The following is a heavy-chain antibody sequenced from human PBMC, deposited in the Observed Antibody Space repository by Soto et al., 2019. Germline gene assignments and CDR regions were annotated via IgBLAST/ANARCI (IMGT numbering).Heavy chain of an antibody. V-gene: IGHV4-30-4*08. CDR1: GGSVSSGSYY. CDR2: INHSGST. D-gene: IGHD3-22*01. J-gene: IGHJ4*02. Sequence: PSETLSLTCTVSGGSVSSGSYYWSWIRQPPGKGLEWIGEINHSGSTNYNPSLRSRVTISADTSKNQFSLKLTSVTAAATAVYYCARGGGYDYWGQGALVTVSS. CDR3: ARGGGYDY.